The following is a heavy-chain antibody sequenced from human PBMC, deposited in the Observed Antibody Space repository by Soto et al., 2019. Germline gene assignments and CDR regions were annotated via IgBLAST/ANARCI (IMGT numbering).Heavy chain of an antibody. V-gene: IGHV1-46*01. CDR3: ARDLAAGDY. D-gene: IGHD6-13*01. Sequence: QVQLVQSGAEVKKPGASVKLSCRTSGYTFTHYYIHWVRQAPGQGLEWLAIINPASGSTNYAQDFQGRVTLTKDTSTTNVYMELSGPRAEDTAIFYCARDLAAGDYWGQGTLVTVSS. J-gene: IGHJ4*02. CDR1: GYTFTHYY. CDR2: INPASGST.